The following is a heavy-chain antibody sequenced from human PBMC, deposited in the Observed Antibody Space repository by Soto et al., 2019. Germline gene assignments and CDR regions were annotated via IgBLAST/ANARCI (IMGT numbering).Heavy chain of an antibody. CDR3: ARDYYKYYDSSGYYRSPAY. CDR2: ISYDGSDK. V-gene: IGHV3-30-3*01. CDR1: GFTFSSDW. D-gene: IGHD3-22*01. Sequence: PGGSLRLSCAASGFTFSSDWMHWVRQAPGKGLEWVALISYDGSDKDYADSVKGRFTISRDNSRNTLFLQMNSLRAVDTAVYYCARDYYKYYDSSGYYRSPAYWGQGTLVTVSS. J-gene: IGHJ4*02.